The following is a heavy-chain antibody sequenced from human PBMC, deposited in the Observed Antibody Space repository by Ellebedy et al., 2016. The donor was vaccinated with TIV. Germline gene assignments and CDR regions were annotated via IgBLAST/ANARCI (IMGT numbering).Heavy chain of an antibody. V-gene: IGHV3-23*01. D-gene: IGHD6-13*01. CDR2: ISGSGGST. CDR1: GFSFSSYW. CDR3: AGTSGAAAGYYYYYGMDV. J-gene: IGHJ6*02. Sequence: PGGSLRLSCVGSGFSFSSYWMSWVRQAPGKGLEWVSAISGSGGSTYYADSVKGRFTISRDNSKNTLYLQMNSLRAEDTAVYYCAGTSGAAAGYYYYYGMDVWGQGTTVTVSS.